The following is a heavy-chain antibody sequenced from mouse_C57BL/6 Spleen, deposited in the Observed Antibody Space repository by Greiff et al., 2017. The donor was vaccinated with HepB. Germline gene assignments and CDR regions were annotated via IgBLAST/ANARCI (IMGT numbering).Heavy chain of an antibody. D-gene: IGHD1-1*01. CDR1: GYTITSYW. V-gene: IGHV1-74*01. J-gene: IGHJ2*01. CDR3: AISYYVREVYFDY. Sequence: VKLQQPGAELVKPGASVKVSCKASGYTITSYWMHWVKQRPGQGLEWIGRIHPSDSDNNYNQKFKGKATLTVDKSSSTAYMQLSSLTSEDSAVYYCAISYYVREVYFDYWGQGTTLTVSS. CDR2: IHPSDSDN.